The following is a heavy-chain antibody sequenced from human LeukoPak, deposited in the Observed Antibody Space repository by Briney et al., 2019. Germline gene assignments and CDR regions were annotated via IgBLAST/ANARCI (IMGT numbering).Heavy chain of an antibody. Sequence: ASVKVSCRASGYTFTSYDINWVRQATGQGLEWMGWMNPNSGNTGYAQKFQGRVTITRNTSISTAYMELSSLRSEDTAVYYCASSLDYYDSSGYPLDFQHWGQGTLVTVSS. D-gene: IGHD3-22*01. J-gene: IGHJ1*01. V-gene: IGHV1-8*03. CDR3: ASSLDYYDSSGYPLDFQH. CDR1: GYTFTSYD. CDR2: MNPNSGNT.